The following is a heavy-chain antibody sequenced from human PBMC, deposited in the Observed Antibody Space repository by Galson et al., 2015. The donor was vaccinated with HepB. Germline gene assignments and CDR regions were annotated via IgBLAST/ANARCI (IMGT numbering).Heavy chain of an antibody. Sequence: SLRLSCAASGFTFSGYAMSWVRQAPGKGLEWVSVIGGSGDSTNYADSVKGRFTISRDNSKNTLYVQMNSLRAEDTAVYYCATHRGEFLQNYFDYWGQGTLVTVSS. V-gene: IGHV3-23*01. D-gene: IGHD3-10*01. CDR3: ATHRGEFLQNYFDY. CDR2: IGGSGDST. J-gene: IGHJ4*02. CDR1: GFTFSGYA.